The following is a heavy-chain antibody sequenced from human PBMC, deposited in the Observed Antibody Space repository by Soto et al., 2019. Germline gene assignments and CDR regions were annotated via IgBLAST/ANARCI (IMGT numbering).Heavy chain of an antibody. D-gene: IGHD3-22*01. V-gene: IGHV1-69*13. J-gene: IGHJ4*02. Sequence: SVKVSCKASGCTFSSYAISWVRQAPGQGLEWMGGIIPIFGTANYAQKFQGRVTITADGSTSTAYMELSSLRSEDTAVYYCARCGYYYDSSGYLDYWGQGTLVTVSS. CDR3: ARCGYYYDSSGYLDY. CDR2: IIPIFGTA. CDR1: GCTFSSYA.